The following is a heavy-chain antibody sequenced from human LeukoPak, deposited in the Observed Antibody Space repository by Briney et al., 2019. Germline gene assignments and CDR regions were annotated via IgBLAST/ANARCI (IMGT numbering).Heavy chain of an antibody. CDR1: GFTFSSYA. V-gene: IGHV3-30-3*01. CDR3: ARVYGSGSTMVYYFDY. D-gene: IGHD3-10*01. J-gene: IGHJ4*02. CDR2: ISYDGSNK. Sequence: PGGSLRLSCAASGFTFSSYAMHRVRQAPGKGLEWVAVISYDGSNKYYADSVKGRFTISRDNAKNSLYLQMNSLRAEDTAVYYCARVYGSGSTMVYYFDYWGQGTLVTVSS.